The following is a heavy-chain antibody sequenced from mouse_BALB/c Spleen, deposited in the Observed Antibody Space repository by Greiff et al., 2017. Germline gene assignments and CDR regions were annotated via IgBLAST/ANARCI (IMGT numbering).Heavy chain of an antibody. V-gene: IGHV5-17*02. J-gene: IGHJ3*01. CDR2: ISSGSSTI. CDR1: GFTFSSFG. Sequence: VESGGGLVQPGGSRKLSCAASGFTFSSFGMHWVRQAPEKGLEWVAYISSGSSTIYYADTVKGRFTISRDNPKNTLFLQMTSLRSEDTAMYYCARGRRPGWFAYWGQGTLVTVSA. CDR3: ARGRRPGWFAY.